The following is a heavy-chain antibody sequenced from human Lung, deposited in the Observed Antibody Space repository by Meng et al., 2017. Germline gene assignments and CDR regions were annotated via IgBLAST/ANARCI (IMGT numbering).Heavy chain of an antibody. CDR3: ATRGNPYLNC. J-gene: IGHJ4*02. CDR2: INTYNGKT. Sequence: QCQMAQSGAEVKQPGASGKVSCEASGYTLSSDGFSWVRQDPGQGLEWLGWINTYNGKTDYAQKFQGRITMTTDTFTSTAYMELRNLRSDDTAVYYCATRGNPYLNCWGQGTLVTVSS. CDR1: GYTLSSDG. V-gene: IGHV1-18*01.